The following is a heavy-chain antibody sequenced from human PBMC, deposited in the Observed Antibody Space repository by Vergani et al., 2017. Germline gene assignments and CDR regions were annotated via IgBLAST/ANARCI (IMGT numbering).Heavy chain of an antibody. Sequence: QVQLVQSGAEVKKPGSSVKVSCKASGGPFKNSAFSWVRQVPGQGLEWMGGIIPIFGTANYAQKFQGRVTITADESTSTAYMELSSLRSEDTAVYYCVMGYDSNYYYGMDVWGQGPKV. CDR2: IIPIFGTA. J-gene: IGHJ6*02. CDR3: VMGYDSNYYYGMDV. CDR1: GGPFKNSA. V-gene: IGHV1-69*13. D-gene: IGHD5-12*01.